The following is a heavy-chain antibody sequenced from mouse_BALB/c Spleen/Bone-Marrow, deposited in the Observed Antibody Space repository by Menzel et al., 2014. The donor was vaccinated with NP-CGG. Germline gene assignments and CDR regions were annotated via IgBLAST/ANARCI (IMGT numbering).Heavy chain of an antibody. CDR1: GYTFTSYW. CDR2: IAPGSGST. CDR3: ARCPIYYGNYGAMDY. D-gene: IGHD2-1*01. J-gene: IGHJ4*01. Sequence: DLVKPGASVKLSCKASGYTFTSYWINWIKQRPGQGLEWIGRIAPGSGSTYYNEMFKGKATLTVDTSSSTSYIQLRNLSSEDSAVYFCARCPIYYGNYGAMDYWGQGTSVTVSS. V-gene: IGHV1S41*01.